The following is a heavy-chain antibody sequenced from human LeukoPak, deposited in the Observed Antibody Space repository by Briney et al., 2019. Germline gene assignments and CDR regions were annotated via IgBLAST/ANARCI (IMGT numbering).Heavy chain of an antibody. CDR2: INSGST. CDR1: SGSFSGYY. CDR3: ARALGAFDI. V-gene: IGHV4-34*01. J-gene: IGHJ3*02. Sequence: PSETLSLTCAVYSGSFSGYYWSWIRQPPGKGLEWIGEINSGSTNYNPSLKSRVNISLDTSENQFSLKLSSVTAADTAVYYCARALGAFDIWGQGTMVTVSS.